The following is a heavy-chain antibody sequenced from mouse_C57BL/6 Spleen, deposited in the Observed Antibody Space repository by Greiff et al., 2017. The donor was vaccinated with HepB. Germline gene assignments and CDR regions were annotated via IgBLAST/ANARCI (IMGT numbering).Heavy chain of an antibody. J-gene: IGHJ1*03. V-gene: IGHV5-17*01. CDR2: ISSGSSTI. CDR3: ARRNGSSFYWYFDV. CDR1: GFTFSDYG. D-gene: IGHD1-1*01. Sequence: EVKVVESGGGLVKPGGSLKLSCAASGFTFSDYGMHWVRQAPEKGLEWVAYISSGSSTIYYADTVKGRFTISRDNAKNTLFLQMTSLRSEDTAMYYCARRNGSSFYWYFDVWGTGTTVTVSS.